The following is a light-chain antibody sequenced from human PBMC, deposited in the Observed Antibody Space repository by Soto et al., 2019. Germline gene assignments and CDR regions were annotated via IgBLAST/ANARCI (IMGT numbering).Light chain of an antibody. J-gene: IGKJ1*01. Sequence: DIQMTQSPSSLSASVGDRVTITCRASQSISSYLNWYQQKPGKAPKLLIYAASSLQSGVTSRFSGSESGTDFTLPISSLQPEDFATYYCQQSYSTPETFGQGTKVELK. CDR3: QQSYSTPET. V-gene: IGKV1-39*01. CDR2: AAS. CDR1: QSISSY.